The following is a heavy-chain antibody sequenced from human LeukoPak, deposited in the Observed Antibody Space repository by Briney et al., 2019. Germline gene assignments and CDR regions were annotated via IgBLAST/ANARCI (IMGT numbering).Heavy chain of an antibody. J-gene: IGHJ6*02. D-gene: IGHD2-2*02. CDR3: ARDHGYCSSTSCYTYYYYGMDV. Sequence: ASVKVSCKASGGTFSSYAISWVRQAPGQGLEWMGGIIPIFGTANYAQKFQGRVTITADESTSTAYMELSSLRSEDTAVHYCARDHGYCSSTSCYTYYYYGMDVWGQGTTVTVSS. CDR2: IIPIFGTA. CDR1: GGTFSSYA. V-gene: IGHV1-69*13.